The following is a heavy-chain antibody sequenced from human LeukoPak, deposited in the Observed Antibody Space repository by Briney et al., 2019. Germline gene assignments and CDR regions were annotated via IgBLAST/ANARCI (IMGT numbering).Heavy chain of an antibody. CDR3: ARARYYYYVWGSYRRYDY. Sequence: SETLSLTYAVSGVSFSGYYWSWIRQPPGKGLEWIGEINHSGSTNYSPSLKSRVTISVDTSKNQFSLKLSSVTAADTAVYYCARARYYYYVWGSYRRYDYWGQGTLVAVSS. V-gene: IGHV4-34*01. J-gene: IGHJ4*02. D-gene: IGHD3-16*02. CDR2: INHSGST. CDR1: GVSFSGYY.